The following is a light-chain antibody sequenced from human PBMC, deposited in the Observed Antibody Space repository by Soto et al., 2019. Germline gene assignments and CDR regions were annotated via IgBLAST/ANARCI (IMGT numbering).Light chain of an antibody. CDR3: QPSYSTLFT. CDR2: GAS. J-gene: IGKJ3*01. CDR1: QTINNY. Sequence: DIHMTQSPSSLSASVGDSVSITCRTSQTINNYLNWYQQKPVKAPKLLTYGASTLQGGVPSRFSGSGSGTEFSLSISSLQPEDSANDYGQPSYSTLFTFGPGTKVVVK. V-gene: IGKV1-39*01.